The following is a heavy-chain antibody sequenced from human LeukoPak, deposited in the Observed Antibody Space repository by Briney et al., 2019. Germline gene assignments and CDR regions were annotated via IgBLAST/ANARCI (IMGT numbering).Heavy chain of an antibody. CDR1: GYTFTSYG. Sequence: ASVKVSCKASGYTFTSYGISWVRQAPGQGLEWMGWISAYNGNTNYAQKLQGRVTMTTDTSTSTACMELRSLRSDDTAVYYCARDFSKWLRFGGRSCDHWGQGTLVTVSS. D-gene: IGHD5-12*01. CDR3: ARDFSKWLRFGGRSCDH. CDR2: ISAYNGNT. V-gene: IGHV1-18*01. J-gene: IGHJ4*02.